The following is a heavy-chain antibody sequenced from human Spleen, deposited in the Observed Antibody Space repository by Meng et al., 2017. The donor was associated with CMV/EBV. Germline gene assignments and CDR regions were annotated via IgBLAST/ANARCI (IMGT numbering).Heavy chain of an antibody. Sequence: ASGFTFNRYSMNWVRQAPGRGLEWVSTISSSSTYIYYAGSVKGRFTISRDNANNSLFLQMNSLRPEDTAVYYCARDPIAVGDNWFDPWGQGTLVTVSS. CDR3: ARDPIAVGDNWFDP. J-gene: IGHJ5*02. D-gene: IGHD6-19*01. V-gene: IGHV3-21*01. CDR2: ISSSSTYI. CDR1: GFTFNRYS.